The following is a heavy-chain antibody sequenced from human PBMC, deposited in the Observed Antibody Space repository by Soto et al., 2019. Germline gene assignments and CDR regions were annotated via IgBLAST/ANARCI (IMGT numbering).Heavy chain of an antibody. Sequence: PGKGLEWMGWISAYNGNTNYAQKLQGRVTMTTDTSTSTAYMELRSLRSDDTAVYYCAKSPVGATTYFDYWGQGTLVTVSS. D-gene: IGHD1-26*01. J-gene: IGHJ4*02. CDR3: AKSPVGATTYFDY. CDR2: ISAYNGNT. V-gene: IGHV1-18*01.